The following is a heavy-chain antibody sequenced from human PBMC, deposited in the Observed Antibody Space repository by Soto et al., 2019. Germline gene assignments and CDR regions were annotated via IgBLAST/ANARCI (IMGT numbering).Heavy chain of an antibody. CDR2: IWPGDSET. CDR3: ARHGSIGARQNWLDP. V-gene: IGHV5-51*01. CDR1: GYIFTNYW. Sequence: PGESLKISCKGSGYIFTNYWIGWVRQMPGKGLEWMGIIWPGDSETRYSPSFQGQVTFSADKSINTVYLHWNSLRASDTAMYYCARHGSIGARQNWLDPWGQGTLVTVSS. D-gene: IGHD6-6*01. J-gene: IGHJ5*02.